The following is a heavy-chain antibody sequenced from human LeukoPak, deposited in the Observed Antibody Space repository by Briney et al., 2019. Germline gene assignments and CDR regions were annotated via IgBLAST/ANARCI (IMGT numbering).Heavy chain of an antibody. CDR1: GDSISYYY. CDR3: ARVHNSGPGYCSGTSCYRLGGWFDT. Sequence: SETLSLTCSVSGDSISYYYWTWIRQPAGKGLEWIGRIYSNGGTNYNPSLNSRVTMSIDTAKNQFSLNLSSVTAADTAIYNCARVHNSGPGYCSGTSCYRLGGWFDTWGQGTLVTVSS. D-gene: IGHD2-2*02. CDR2: IYSNGGT. V-gene: IGHV4-4*07. J-gene: IGHJ5*02.